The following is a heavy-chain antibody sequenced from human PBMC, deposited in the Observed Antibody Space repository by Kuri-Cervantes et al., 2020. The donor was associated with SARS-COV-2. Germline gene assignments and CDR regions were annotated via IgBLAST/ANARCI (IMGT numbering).Heavy chain of an antibody. Sequence: ASVKVSCKASGYTFTSYYMHWVRQAPGQGLEWMGIINPSGGSTSYAQKFQGRVTMTRDTSTSTVYMELSRLRFDDTAVFYCARNRRTGGYSFGFDLWGQGTLVTVSS. CDR1: GYTFTSYY. V-gene: IGHV1-46*01. J-gene: IGHJ4*02. D-gene: IGHD5-18*01. CDR3: ARNRRTGGYSFGFDL. CDR2: INPSGGST.